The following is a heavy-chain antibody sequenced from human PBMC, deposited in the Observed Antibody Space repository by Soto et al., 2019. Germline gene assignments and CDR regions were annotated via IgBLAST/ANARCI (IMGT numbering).Heavy chain of an antibody. CDR3: ARRASR. J-gene: IGHJ3*01. V-gene: IGHV3-48*03. CDR2: IHPSGQPI. D-gene: IGHD1-26*01. Sequence: EVQLVESWGGLVQPGGSLRLSCAVSGFTFSSSEMYWVRQAPGKGLEWISYIHPSGQPIFYADSVKGRFTISRDNANNSLFLQMNSLRAEDTAVYYCARRASRWGQGTMVTVSS. CDR1: GFTFSSSE.